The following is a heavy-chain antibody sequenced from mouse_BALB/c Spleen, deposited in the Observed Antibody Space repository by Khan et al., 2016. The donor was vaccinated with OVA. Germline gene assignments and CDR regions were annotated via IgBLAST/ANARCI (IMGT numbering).Heavy chain of an antibody. Sequence: EVQVVESGGGLVQPGGSRKLSCAASGFTFSSYGMHWVRQAPERGLEWVAYISGDSNTIYYAETVKGRFTISRDNPRNTLFLQMTSLMSEDPALYFCATSYFYRYYFDYWGPGTTLTVSS. D-gene: IGHD1-1*01. V-gene: IGHV5-17*02. J-gene: IGHJ2*01. CDR1: GFTFSSYG. CDR2: ISGDSNTI. CDR3: ATSYFYRYYFDY.